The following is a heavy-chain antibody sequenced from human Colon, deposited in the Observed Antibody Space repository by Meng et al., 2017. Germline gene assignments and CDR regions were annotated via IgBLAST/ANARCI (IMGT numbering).Heavy chain of an antibody. D-gene: IGHD3-10*01. Sequence: GESLKISCAASGFTFSSYAMSWVRQAPGKGLEWVSAISGSGGSTYYADSVEGRFTISRDKSKNTLYLQMNSLRAEDTAVYYCANLLWFGELSWAFDIWGQGTMVTVSS. CDR2: ISGSGGST. J-gene: IGHJ3*02. V-gene: IGHV3-23*01. CDR1: GFTFSSYA. CDR3: ANLLWFGELSWAFDI.